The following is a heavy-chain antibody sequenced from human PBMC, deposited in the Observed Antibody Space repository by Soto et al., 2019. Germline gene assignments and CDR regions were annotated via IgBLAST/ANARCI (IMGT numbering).Heavy chain of an antibody. CDR2: INAGNGNT. CDR3: ARPYCSGGSCYVTLYYFDY. CDR1: GYTFTSYA. V-gene: IGHV1-3*01. Sequence: ASVKVSCKASGYTFTSYAMHWVRQAPGQRLEWMGWINAGNGNTKYSQKFQGRVTITRDTSASTAYMELSSLRSEGTAVYYCARPYCSGGSCYVTLYYFDYWGQGTLVPVSS. J-gene: IGHJ4*02. D-gene: IGHD2-15*01.